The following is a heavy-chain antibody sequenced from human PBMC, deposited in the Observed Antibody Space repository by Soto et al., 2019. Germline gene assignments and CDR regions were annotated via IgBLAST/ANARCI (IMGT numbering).Heavy chain of an antibody. D-gene: IGHD6-13*01. V-gene: IGHV3-30*18. CDR3: AKEYGSTWIDH. J-gene: IGHJ4*02. CDR1: GFTFSTYG. CDR2: MSYDGTKQ. Sequence: GGSLRLSCAASGFTFSTYGMHWVRQAPGKGLEWVAAMSYDGTKQYYVDSVKGRFTISRDNYRNTLFLQLNSLRDEDTAVYYCAKEYGSTWIDHWGQGTPVTVSS.